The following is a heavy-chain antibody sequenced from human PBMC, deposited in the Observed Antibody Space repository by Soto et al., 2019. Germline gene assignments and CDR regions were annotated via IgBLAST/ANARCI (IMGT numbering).Heavy chain of an antibody. CDR3: ARVYDFWSGYHKYNWFDP. V-gene: IGHV1-18*01. J-gene: IGHJ5*02. CDR1: GYTFTSYG. CDR2: ISAYNGNT. Sequence: GASVKVSCKASGYTFTSYGISWVRQAPGQGLEWMGWISAYNGNTNYAQKLQGRVTMTTDTSTSTAYMELRSLRSGDTAVYYCARVYDFWSGYHKYNWFDPWGQGTLVTVSS. D-gene: IGHD3-3*01.